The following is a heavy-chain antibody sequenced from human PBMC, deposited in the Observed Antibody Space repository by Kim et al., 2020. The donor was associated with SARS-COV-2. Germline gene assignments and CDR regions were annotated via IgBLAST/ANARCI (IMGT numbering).Heavy chain of an antibody. V-gene: IGHV4-34*01. J-gene: IGHJ5*01. Sequence: SETLSLTCAVYGGSFSGYYWSWIRQPPGKGLEWIGEINHSGSTNYNPSLKSRVTISVDTSKNQFSLKLSSVTAADTAVYYCARGCLLRYFDWFPPAGWF. CDR3: ARGCLLRYFDWFPPAGWF. CDR1: GGSFSGYY. CDR2: INHSGST. D-gene: IGHD3-9*01.